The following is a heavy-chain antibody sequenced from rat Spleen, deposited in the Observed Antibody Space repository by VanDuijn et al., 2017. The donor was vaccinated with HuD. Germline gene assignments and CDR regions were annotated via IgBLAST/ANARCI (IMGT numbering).Heavy chain of an antibody. J-gene: IGHJ2*01. CDR1: GFNFNDYW. CDR2: ISTGGGNT. V-gene: IGHV5-25*01. CDR3: ARPIWDYFDY. Sequence: EVKLVESGGGLVQPGRSLKLSCAASGFNFNDYWLGWVRQTPTKGLEWVASISTGGGNTYYRDSVKGRFTLPRDNTKSTLYLQMDSLGSEDTATYYCARPIWDYFDYWGQGVMVTVSS.